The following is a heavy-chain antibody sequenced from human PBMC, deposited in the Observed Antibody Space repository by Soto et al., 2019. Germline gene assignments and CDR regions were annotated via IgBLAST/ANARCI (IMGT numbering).Heavy chain of an antibody. CDR2: IYYSGTT. CDR3: ARQRRGGYWFDP. CDR1: GVSVTNGDYY. V-gene: IGHV4-30-4*01. J-gene: IGHJ5*02. Sequence: QVQLQESGPGLVKSSQTLSLTCAVSGVSVTNGDYYWSWMRQSPGKALEWIGNIYYSGTTSYTPSLNSRLSISIDTSRNQFSLQVTSVTAADTAIYYCARQRRGGYWFDPWGQGTLVTVSS.